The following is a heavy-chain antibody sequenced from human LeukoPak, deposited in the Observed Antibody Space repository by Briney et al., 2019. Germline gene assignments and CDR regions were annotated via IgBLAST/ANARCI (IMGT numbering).Heavy chain of an antibody. CDR2: FSNAGSDT. V-gene: IGHV3-23*01. CDR3: AKVPYSDYGSGRPPFMDV. J-gene: IGHJ6*02. CDR1: GFTFSNFA. Sequence: TGGSLRLSCAASGFTFSNFAMSGVRKAQGRGLGCLSPFSNAGSDTYYADSVKDRFTISRDNSENTLYLQMNNLRAEDTAIHYCAKVPYSDYGSGRPPFMDVWGQGTTVAVSS. D-gene: IGHD3-10*01.